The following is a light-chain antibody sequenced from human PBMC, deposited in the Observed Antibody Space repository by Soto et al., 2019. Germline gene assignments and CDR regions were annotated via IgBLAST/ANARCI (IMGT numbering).Light chain of an antibody. CDR2: EVS. CDR1: SSDVGGYNY. Sequence: QSALTQPASVSGSPGQSITISCTGTSSDVGGYNYVSWYQQHPGKGPKLMIYEVSNRPSGVSNRFSGSKSGNTASLTISGLQAEDEADYYCSSYTTSSTPVVFGGGTQLT. CDR3: SSYTTSSTPVV. V-gene: IGLV2-14*01. J-gene: IGLJ2*01.